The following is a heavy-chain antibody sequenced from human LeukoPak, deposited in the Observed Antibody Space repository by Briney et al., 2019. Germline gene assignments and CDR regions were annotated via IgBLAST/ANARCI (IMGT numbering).Heavy chain of an antibody. J-gene: IGHJ6*02. V-gene: IGHV3-7*01. CDR2: IKQDGSEK. CDR3: ARPSSSSGYYYYYYGMDV. Sequence: SGGSLRLSCAASGFTFSSYWMSWVRQAPGKGLEWVANIKQDGSEKYYVDSVKGRFTISRDNAKNSLYLRMNSLRAEDTAVYYCARPSSSSGYYYYYYGMDVWGQGTTVTVSS. D-gene: IGHD6-6*01. CDR1: GFTFSSYW.